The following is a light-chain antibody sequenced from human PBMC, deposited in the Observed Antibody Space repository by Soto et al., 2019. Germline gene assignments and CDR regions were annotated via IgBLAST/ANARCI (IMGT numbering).Light chain of an antibody. CDR3: SSYAGSNNLV. CDR1: SSDVGAYNY. Sequence: QSALTQPPSASGSPGQSVTISCTGSSSDVGAYNYFSWYQQHPGKAPKLIIYKVSKRPSGVPDRFSGSKSGNTASLTVSVLQAEDEADYYCSSYAGSNNLVFGGGTQLTVL. V-gene: IGLV2-8*01. J-gene: IGLJ3*02. CDR2: KVS.